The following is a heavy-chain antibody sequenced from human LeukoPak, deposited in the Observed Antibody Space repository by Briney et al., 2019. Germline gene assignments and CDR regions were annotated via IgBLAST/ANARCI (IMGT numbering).Heavy chain of an antibody. V-gene: IGHV4-30-2*01. CDR3: AIGAYDLFDY. J-gene: IGHJ4*02. Sequence: RTLSLTCAVSGGSISSGCYSWSCIRQPPGKGLEWIGYICDGGSTYYNPSLKSRVTISGDKSKNRFSLEVSSVTAADTAVYYCAIGAYDLFDYWGQGTLVTVSS. CDR2: ICDGGST. D-gene: IGHD3-16*01. CDR1: GGSISSGCYS.